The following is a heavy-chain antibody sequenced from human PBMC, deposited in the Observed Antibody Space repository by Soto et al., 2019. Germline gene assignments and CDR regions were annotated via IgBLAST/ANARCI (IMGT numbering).Heavy chain of an antibody. D-gene: IGHD2-21*01. J-gene: IGHJ4*02. CDR1: GGSISSGGYY. CDR2: IYYSGST. Sequence: QVQLQESGPGLVKPSQTLSLTCTVSGGSISSGGYYWSWIRQHPGKGLEWSGYIYYSGSTYYNPALQGRVTKTVDTSKNPFSLKLRPVAAADTAVYYWSRGVIHWGQGTLVTGTS. V-gene: IGHV4-31*03. CDR3: SRGVIH.